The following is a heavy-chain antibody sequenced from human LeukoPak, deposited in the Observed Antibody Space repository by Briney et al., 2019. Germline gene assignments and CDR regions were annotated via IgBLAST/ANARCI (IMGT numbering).Heavy chain of an antibody. V-gene: IGHV3-7*01. D-gene: IGHD1-14*01. CDR2: IKTDGSQK. CDR3: GGTGGKTGGGDY. CDR1: GFTFSSYW. J-gene: IGHJ4*02. Sequence: GGSLRLSCAASGFTFSSYWMSWVRQAPGQGLEWVANIKTDGSQKHYVDSVKGRFTISRDNAENSLFLQMNSLRAEDTAVSYCGGTGGKTGGGDYWGQGTLVTVSS.